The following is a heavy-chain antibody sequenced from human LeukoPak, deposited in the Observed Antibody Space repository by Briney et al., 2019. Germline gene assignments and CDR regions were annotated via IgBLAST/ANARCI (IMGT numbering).Heavy chain of an antibody. CDR2: IYHSGST. CDR3: ARDHEYDSSGYYSDY. J-gene: IGHJ4*02. V-gene: IGHV4-38-2*02. CDR1: GYSISSGYY. D-gene: IGHD3-22*01. Sequence: PSETLSLTCTVSGYSISSGYYWGWIRQPPGKGLEWIGSIYHSGSTYYNLSLKSRVTISVDTSKNQLSLKLSSVTAADTAVYYCARDHEYDSSGYYSDYWGQGTLVTVSS.